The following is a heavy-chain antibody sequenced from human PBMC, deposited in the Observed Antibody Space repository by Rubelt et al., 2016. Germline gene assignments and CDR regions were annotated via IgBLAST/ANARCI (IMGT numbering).Heavy chain of an antibody. Sequence: GSGGGLVQPGGSLRLSCAASGFTFSSYAMSWVRQAPGKGLEWVSSISGSGISTYYADSVKGRFTISRDTSKNTLYLQMNSLRAEDTAVYYCARGAPYVCWSGYNKKASGDGMDVWGQGTTVTVSS. V-gene: IGHV3-23*01. J-gene: IGHJ6*02. CDR1: GFTFSSYA. CDR2: ISGSGIST. CDR3: ARGAPYVCWSGYNKKASGDGMDV. D-gene: IGHD3-3*01.